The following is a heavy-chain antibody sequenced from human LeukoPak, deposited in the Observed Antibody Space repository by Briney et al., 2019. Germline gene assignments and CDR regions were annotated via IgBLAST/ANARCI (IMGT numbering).Heavy chain of an antibody. D-gene: IGHD2-8*01. CDR3: ARDLSDDGSPCTHYGMAV. CDR2: TYYSGST. V-gene: IGHV4-31*03. J-gene: IGHJ6*02. CDR1: GGSISSGGYY. Sequence: SETLSLTCTVSGGSISSGGYYWIWIRQHPGKGLEWIGYTYYSGSTYYNPSLKSRVTISVDTSKNQLSLNLSSVTAADTAVYYCARDLSDDGSPCTHYGMAVWGQGTTVTVSS.